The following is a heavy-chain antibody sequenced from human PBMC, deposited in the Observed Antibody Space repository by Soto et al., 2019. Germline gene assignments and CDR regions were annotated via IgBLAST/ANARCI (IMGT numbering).Heavy chain of an antibody. CDR1: GGAFRSYD. CDR2: IIGMFGTA. D-gene: IGHD2-21*01. V-gene: IGHV1-69*01. Sequence: QVQLVQSGAEVKKPGSSVKVSCKASGGAFRSYDISWVRQAPGQGLEWMGGIIGMFGTANYAQRFQDRVTITADESTSTAYLELSNLRSEDTAVYYCAKHFVGPLGKYYNHYYGMDVWGQGTTVTVSS. CDR3: AKHFVGPLGKYYNHYYGMDV. J-gene: IGHJ6*02.